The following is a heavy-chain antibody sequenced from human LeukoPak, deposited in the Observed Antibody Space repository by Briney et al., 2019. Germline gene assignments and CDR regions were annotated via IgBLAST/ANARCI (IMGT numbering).Heavy chain of an antibody. D-gene: IGHD2-2*01. CDR3: ARVVPGDEVYDAFDI. CDR2: INPNSGGT. CDR1: GYTFTGYY. Sequence: GASVKVSCKASGYTFTGYYMHWVRQAPGQGLEGMGWINPNSGGTNYAQKFQGRVTMTRDKSISTAYMELSRLRSDDTAVYYCARVVPGDEVYDAFDIWGQGTMVTVSS. V-gene: IGHV1-2*02. J-gene: IGHJ3*02.